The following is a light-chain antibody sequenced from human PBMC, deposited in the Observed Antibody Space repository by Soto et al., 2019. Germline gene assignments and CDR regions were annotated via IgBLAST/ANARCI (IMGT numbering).Light chain of an antibody. CDR3: QQYNSYWT. V-gene: IGKV1-5*01. CDR2: DAS. J-gene: IGKJ1*01. Sequence: DIQMTQSPSTLSGSVGDRVTITCRASQTISSWLAWYQQKPGKAPTLLIYDASTLERGVPSRFSGTGSGTEFTLTISSLQPDDFATYYCQQYNSYWTFGQGTKVDVK. CDR1: QTISSW.